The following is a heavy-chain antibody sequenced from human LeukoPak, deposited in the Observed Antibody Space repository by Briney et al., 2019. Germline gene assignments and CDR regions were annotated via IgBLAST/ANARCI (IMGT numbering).Heavy chain of an antibody. J-gene: IGHJ4*02. CDR3: ARAPPSGDYADY. Sequence: SETLSLTCTVSGGSISSYYWSWIRQPPGKGLEWIGYIYYSGSTNYNPSLKSRVTISVDTSKNQFSLKLSSVTAADTAVYYCARAPPSGDYADYWGQGTLVTVSP. CDR1: GGSISSYY. V-gene: IGHV4-59*12. CDR2: IYYSGST. D-gene: IGHD4-17*01.